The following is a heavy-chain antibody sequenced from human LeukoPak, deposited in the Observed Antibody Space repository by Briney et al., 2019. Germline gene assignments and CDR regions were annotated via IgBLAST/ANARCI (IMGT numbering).Heavy chain of an antibody. CDR3: AKDIDGSGAYYFDY. Sequence: GGSLRLSCAASGFTFSSYAMHWVRQAPGKGLEGVSGISWNSGSIGYADSVKGRFTISRDNAKNSLYLQMNSLRAEDTALYYCAKDIDGSGAYYFDYWGQGTLVTVSS. CDR1: GFTFSSYA. J-gene: IGHJ4*02. D-gene: IGHD3-10*01. V-gene: IGHV3-9*01. CDR2: ISWNSGSI.